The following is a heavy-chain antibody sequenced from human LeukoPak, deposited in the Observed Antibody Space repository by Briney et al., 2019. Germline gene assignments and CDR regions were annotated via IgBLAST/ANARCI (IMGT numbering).Heavy chain of an antibody. Sequence: SQTLSLTCTVSGGSISSGGYYWGWIRQHPGKGLEWIGYIYYSGSTYYNPSLKSRVTISVDTSKNQFSQKLSSVTAADTAVYYCARVRAVDYGDYGGWFDPWGQGTLVTVSS. CDR2: IYYSGST. D-gene: IGHD4-17*01. CDR3: ARVRAVDYGDYGGWFDP. V-gene: IGHV4-31*03. CDR1: GGSISSGGYY. J-gene: IGHJ5*02.